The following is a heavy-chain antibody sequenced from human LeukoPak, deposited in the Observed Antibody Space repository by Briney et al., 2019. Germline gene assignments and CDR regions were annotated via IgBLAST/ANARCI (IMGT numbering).Heavy chain of an antibody. D-gene: IGHD3-9*01. CDR2: ISGHNGHT. J-gene: IGHJ4*02. Sequence: GASVKVSCKASGYTFTSYGISWLRQAPGQGLEWMGWISGHNGHTNYAQKLQGRVSMITDTSTTTAYMELRSLRSDDTAVYYCARYPSDYDILTGYPDSWGQGTLVTVSS. CDR3: ARYPSDYDILTGYPDS. CDR1: GYTFTSYG. V-gene: IGHV1-18*01.